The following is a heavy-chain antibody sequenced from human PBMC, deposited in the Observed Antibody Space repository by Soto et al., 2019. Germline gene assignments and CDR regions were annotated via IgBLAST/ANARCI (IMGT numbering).Heavy chain of an antibody. V-gene: IGHV3-23*01. CDR3: AKDSHNYYYGMDV. Sequence: GGSLILSCAASGFTFSSYAMSWVRQAPGKGLEWVSAISGSGGSTYYADSVKGRFTISRDNSKNTLYLQMNSLRAEDAAVYYCAKDSHNYYYGMDVWGQGTTVTVSS. J-gene: IGHJ6*02. CDR1: GFTFSSYA. CDR2: ISGSGGST.